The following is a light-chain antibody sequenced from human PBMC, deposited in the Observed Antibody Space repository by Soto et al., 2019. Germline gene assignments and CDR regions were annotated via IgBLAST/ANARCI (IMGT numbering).Light chain of an antibody. CDR1: QSVSSSY. CDR2: GAS. Sequence: EIVLTQSPGTLSLSPGERATLSCRASQSVSSSYLAWYQHKPGQAPRLLIYGASSMDTGIPDRFSGSGSGTDFTLTISRLEPEDFAVYYCQQYGSSPHTFGQGTKLEIK. J-gene: IGKJ2*01. CDR3: QQYGSSPHT. V-gene: IGKV3-20*01.